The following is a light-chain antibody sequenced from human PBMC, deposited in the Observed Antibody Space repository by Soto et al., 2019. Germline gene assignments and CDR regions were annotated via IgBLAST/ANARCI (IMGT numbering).Light chain of an antibody. V-gene: IGLV1-47*01. CDR3: AAWDDTVRSYV. J-gene: IGLJ1*01. CDR1: ISNIGNNY. CDR2: RNN. Sequence: QSVLTQPPSVSGTPGQRVTISCSGSISNIGNNYVYWFQQLPGTAPKVLSNRNNQRPSGVPDRFSGSKSGTSASLAISGLRSAYEAEYYCAAWDDTVRSYVFGTGTKVTVL.